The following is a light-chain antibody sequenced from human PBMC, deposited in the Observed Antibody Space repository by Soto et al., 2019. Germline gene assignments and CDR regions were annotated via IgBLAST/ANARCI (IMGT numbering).Light chain of an antibody. Sequence: SYELTQPPSVSGAPGKTASISCGGNKFGSKVVHWYQQKPGQAPVLVIYSDTDLPPVIPERFSGSNSANLATLTISRVEAGDEADYYCQVWDSGSAHVVFGGGTKLTVL. CDR3: QVWDSGSAHVV. V-gene: IGLV3-21*04. CDR1: KFGSKV. CDR2: SDT. J-gene: IGLJ2*01.